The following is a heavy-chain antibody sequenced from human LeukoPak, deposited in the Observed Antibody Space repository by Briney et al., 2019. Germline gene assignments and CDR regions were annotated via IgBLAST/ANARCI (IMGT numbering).Heavy chain of an antibody. D-gene: IGHD3-22*01. CDR3: ASQTYYYDSSGYRPAFDI. V-gene: IGHV4-34*01. Sequence: SETLSLTCAVYGGSFSGYYWSWIRQPPGKGLEGIGEINHSGSTNYNPSLQSRVTISVDTSKNQFSLKLSSVTAADTAVYYCASQTYYYDSSGYRPAFDIWGQGTMVTVSS. CDR2: INHSGST. CDR1: GGSFSGYY. J-gene: IGHJ3*02.